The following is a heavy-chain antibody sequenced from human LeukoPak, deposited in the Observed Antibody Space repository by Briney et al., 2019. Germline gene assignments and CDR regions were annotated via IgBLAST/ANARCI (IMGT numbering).Heavy chain of an antibody. J-gene: IGHJ1*01. V-gene: IGHV1-69*13. CDR3: ARSGSIAAAGTRYFQH. CDR2: IIPIFGTA. CDR1: GGTLGSYA. Sequence: GASVKVSCKASGGTLGSYAISWVRQAPGQGLEWMGGIIPIFGTANYAQKFQGRVTITADESTSTAYMELSSLRSEDTAVYYCARSGSIAAAGTRYFQHWGQGTLVTVSS. D-gene: IGHD6-13*01.